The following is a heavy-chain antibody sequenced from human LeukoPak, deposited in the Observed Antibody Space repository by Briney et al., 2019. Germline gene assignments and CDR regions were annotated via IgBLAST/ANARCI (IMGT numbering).Heavy chain of an antibody. Sequence: GGSLRLSCAASGFTFSSYAMSWVRQAPGKGLEWVSVIYSGGSTYYADSVKGRFTISRDNSKNTLYLQMNSLRAEDTAVYYCARERGLSGSYKGYFDYWGQGTLVTVSS. J-gene: IGHJ4*02. V-gene: IGHV3-66*01. CDR2: IYSGGST. D-gene: IGHD3-10*01. CDR3: ARERGLSGSYKGYFDY. CDR1: GFTFSSYA.